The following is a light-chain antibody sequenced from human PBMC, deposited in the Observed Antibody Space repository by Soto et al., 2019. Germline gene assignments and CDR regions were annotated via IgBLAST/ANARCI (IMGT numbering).Light chain of an antibody. Sequence: EIVMTQSPATLSVSPGERATLSCRASQSVSSNLAWYQQKPGQAPRLLIYGASTRATGIPARFSGSGSGTEFTLTISSLQSEDFPVEYCQQYNDWRTSGQETKV. CDR1: QSVSSN. V-gene: IGKV3-15*01. J-gene: IGKJ1*01. CDR3: QQYNDWRT. CDR2: GAS.